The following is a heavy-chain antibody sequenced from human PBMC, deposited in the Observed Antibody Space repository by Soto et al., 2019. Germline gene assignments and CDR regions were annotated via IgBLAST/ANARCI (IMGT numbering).Heavy chain of an antibody. V-gene: IGHV5-51*01. CDR1: GYSFTSYW. J-gene: IGHJ6*02. Sequence: PGESLKISCKGSGYSFTSYWIGWVRQMPGKGLEWMGIIYPGDSDTRYSPSFQGQVTISADKSISTTYLQWSSLKASDTAMYYCARLSDYGGNSDGMDVWGQGTTVTVSS. D-gene: IGHD4-17*01. CDR3: ARLSDYGGNSDGMDV. CDR2: IYPGDSDT.